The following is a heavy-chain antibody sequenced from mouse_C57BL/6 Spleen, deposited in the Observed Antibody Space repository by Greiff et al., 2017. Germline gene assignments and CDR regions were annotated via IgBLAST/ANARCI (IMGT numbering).Heavy chain of an antibody. CDR1: GYSITSGYY. CDR3: AREGYYDFYWYFDV. D-gene: IGHD2-4*01. Sequence: DVKLVESGPGLVKPSQSLSLTCSVTGYSITSGYYWNWIRQFPGNKLEWMGYISYDGSNNYNPSLKNRISITRDTSKNQFFLKLNSVTTEDTATYYCAREGYYDFYWYFDVWGTGTTVTVSS. V-gene: IGHV3-6*01. J-gene: IGHJ1*03. CDR2: ISYDGSN.